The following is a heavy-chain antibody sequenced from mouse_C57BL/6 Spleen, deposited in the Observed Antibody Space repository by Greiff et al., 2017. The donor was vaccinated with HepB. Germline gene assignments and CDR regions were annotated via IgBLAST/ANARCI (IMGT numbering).Heavy chain of an antibody. CDR3: ARGGTTEVKDFMGY. CDR2: IHPNSGST. J-gene: IGHJ4*01. V-gene: IGHV1-64*01. Sequence: QVQLQQPGAELVKPGASVKLSCKASGYTFTSYWMHWVKQRPGQGLEWIGMIHPNSGSTNYNEKFKSKATLTVDKSSSTAYMQLSSLTSEDSAVYYCARGGTTEVKDFMGYWGPGTSVTVSA. D-gene: IGHD1-1*01. CDR1: GYTFTSYW.